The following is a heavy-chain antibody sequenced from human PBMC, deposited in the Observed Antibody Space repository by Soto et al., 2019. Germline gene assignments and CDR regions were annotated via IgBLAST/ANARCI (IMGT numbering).Heavy chain of an antibody. V-gene: IGHV3-33*01. Sequence: GGSLRLSCAASGFTFSSYGMHWVRQAPGKGLEWVALVWFDGSDKYYTESVKGRFTISRDNSKSTLYLQMNSLRAEDTAVYYCARLYCSASSCYSVGAFDIRGQGTMVTVSS. CDR1: GFTFSSYG. D-gene: IGHD2-15*01. J-gene: IGHJ3*02. CDR3: ARLYCSASSCYSVGAFDI. CDR2: VWFDGSDK.